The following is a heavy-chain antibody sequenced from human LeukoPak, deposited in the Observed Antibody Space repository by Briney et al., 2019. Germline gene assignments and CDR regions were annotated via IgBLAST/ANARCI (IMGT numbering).Heavy chain of an antibody. Sequence: GGSLRLSCAVSGFTDTWNYMSWLRQAPGKGLEWVSVIYSGGSTYYADSVKGRFTISRDNSKNTLYLQMNSLRAEDTAVYYCARDDILTGYRDYWGQGTLVTVSS. J-gene: IGHJ4*02. D-gene: IGHD3-9*01. CDR1: GFTDTWNY. CDR2: IYSGGST. V-gene: IGHV3-53*01. CDR3: ARDDILTGYRDY.